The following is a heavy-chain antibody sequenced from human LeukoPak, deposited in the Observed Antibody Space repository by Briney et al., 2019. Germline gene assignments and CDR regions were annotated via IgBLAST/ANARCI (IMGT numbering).Heavy chain of an antibody. CDR2: IYYSGST. V-gene: IGHV4-59*12. CDR1: GGSISSYY. D-gene: IGHD3-10*01. Sequence: SETLSLTCTVSGGSISSYYWSWIRQPPGKGLEWIGYIYYSGSTNYNPSLKSRVTISVDTSKNQFSLKLSSVTAADTAVYYCARGSYYYGSGSRDYYYMDVWGKGTTVTVSS. J-gene: IGHJ6*03. CDR3: ARGSYYYGSGSRDYYYMDV.